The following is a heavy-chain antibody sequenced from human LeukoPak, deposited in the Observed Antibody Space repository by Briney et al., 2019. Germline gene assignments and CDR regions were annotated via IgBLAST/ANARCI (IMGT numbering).Heavy chain of an antibody. J-gene: IGHJ4*02. Sequence: SVKVSCKASGGTSSRYAMNWVRQAPGQGLEWMGGIIPFFGSANYAQKFRGRLTITTDESTFTSYMELSSLRYEDTAVYYCARGRDQTNTGYCDHWGQGTLVTVSS. CDR3: ARGRDQTNTGYCDH. CDR1: GGTSSRYA. V-gene: IGHV1-69*05. CDR2: IIPFFGSA. D-gene: IGHD2-15*01.